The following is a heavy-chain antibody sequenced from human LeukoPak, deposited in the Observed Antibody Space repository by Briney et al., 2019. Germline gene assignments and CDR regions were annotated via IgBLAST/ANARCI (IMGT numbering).Heavy chain of an antibody. CDR1: GGSISSYY. CDR3: ARGPKITMIVVVITTDWYFDL. D-gene: IGHD3-22*01. CDR2: IYTSGST. V-gene: IGHV4-4*07. Sequence: PSETLSLTCTVSGGSISSYYWSWIRQPAGKGLEWIGRIYTSGSTTYNPSLKSRVTMSVDTSKNQFSLKLSSVTAADTAVYYCARGPKITMIVVVITTDWYFDLWGRGTLVTVSS. J-gene: IGHJ2*01.